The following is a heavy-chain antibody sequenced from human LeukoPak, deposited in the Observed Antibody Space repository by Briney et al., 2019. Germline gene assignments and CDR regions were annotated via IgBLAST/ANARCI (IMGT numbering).Heavy chain of an antibody. D-gene: IGHD6-13*01. J-gene: IGHJ4*02. CDR2: IYHSGST. Sequence: PSETLSLTCAVSGYSISSGYYWGWIRQPPGKGLEWIGSIYHSGSTYYNPSLKSRVTISVDTSKTQFSLKLSSVTAADTAVYYCATFPYSSSWYGDYWGQGTLVTVSS. CDR3: ATFPYSSSWYGDY. CDR1: GYSISSGYY. V-gene: IGHV4-38-2*01.